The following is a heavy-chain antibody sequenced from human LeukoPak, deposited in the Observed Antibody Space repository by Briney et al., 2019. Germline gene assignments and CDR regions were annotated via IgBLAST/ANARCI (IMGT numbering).Heavy chain of an antibody. CDR1: GGTFSSYA. D-gene: IGHD1/OR15-1a*01. CDR3: ARDRGRRTAAGTYYYYGMDV. J-gene: IGHJ6*04. V-gene: IGHV1-69*13. Sequence: SVTVSCKASGGTFSSYAISWVRQAPGQGLEWMGGIIPIFGTANYAQKFQGRVTITADESTSTAYMELSSLRSEDTAVYYCARDRGRRTAAGTYYYYGMDVWGKGTTVTVSS. CDR2: IIPIFGTA.